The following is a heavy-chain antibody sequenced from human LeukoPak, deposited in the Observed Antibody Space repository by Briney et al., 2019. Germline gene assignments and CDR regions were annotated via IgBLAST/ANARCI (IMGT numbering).Heavy chain of an antibody. CDR3: AKDWPVSGDHYSPFDY. D-gene: IGHD4-11*01. CDR1: GFTFSSRA. CDR2: ISRSGTNT. Sequence: GGSLRLSCAASGFTFSSRAMSWVRQAPGVGLEWVAAISRSGTNTYYVDSVKGRFTISRDSSKNTLHLQMDSLRAEDTAVYYCAKDWPVSGDHYSPFDYWGQGTLVTVSS. J-gene: IGHJ4*02. V-gene: IGHV3-23*01.